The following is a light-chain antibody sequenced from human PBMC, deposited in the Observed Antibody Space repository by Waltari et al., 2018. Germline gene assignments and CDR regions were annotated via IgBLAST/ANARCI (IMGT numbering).Light chain of an antibody. CDR2: DAS. Sequence: EIVLTQSPATLSLSPGERATLSCRASQSVSSYLAWYQQKPGQAPRLLIYDASNRATGIPARFSGSGSGTDFTLTISSLEPEDFAVYYCQQRSNWPPFGFGQGTRLEIK. CDR1: QSVSSY. CDR3: QQRSNWPPFG. J-gene: IGKJ5*01. V-gene: IGKV3-11*01.